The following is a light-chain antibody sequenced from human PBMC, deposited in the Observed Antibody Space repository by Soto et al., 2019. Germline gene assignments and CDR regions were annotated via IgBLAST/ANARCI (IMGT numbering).Light chain of an antibody. CDR1: QSLLHTNGYNY. CDR2: LGS. V-gene: IGKV2-28*01. Sequence: EIVMTQSPLSLPVTPGEPASISCRSSQSLLHTNGYNYFDWYLQKPGQSPQLLIYLGSNRASGVPERFSGGGSGTDFTLKISRVAAEDVGVYYCMQGLHGYTFGQGTKLEIK. J-gene: IGKJ2*01. CDR3: MQGLHGYT.